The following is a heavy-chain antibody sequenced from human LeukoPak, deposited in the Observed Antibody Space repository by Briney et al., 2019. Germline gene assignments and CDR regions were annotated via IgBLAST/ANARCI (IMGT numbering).Heavy chain of an antibody. CDR1: GFIFTNYW. J-gene: IGHJ4*02. V-gene: IGHV3-74*01. D-gene: IGHD1-26*01. CDR2: IDKEGSAA. Sequence: GGSLRLSCVPSGFIFTNYWMHWVRQVPGKRPVWVGRIDKEGSAAFYAECVKGRFTISRDNVKSTVYLQMNSLTAEDTAVYHCARGGYSGSYYRFDWGQGTLVTVSS. CDR3: ARGGYSGSYYRFD.